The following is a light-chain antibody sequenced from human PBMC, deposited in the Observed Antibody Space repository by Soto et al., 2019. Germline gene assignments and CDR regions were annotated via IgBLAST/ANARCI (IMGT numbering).Light chain of an antibody. CDR3: QQYNNWALT. V-gene: IGKV3-15*01. J-gene: IGKJ4*01. CDR2: GAS. Sequence: EIVMTQSPATLSVSPGERATLSCRASQSVSNNLAWYQQKPGQTPRLLIYGASTRAAAIPARFSGSGSGTELTLTISSLQSEDFAVYYCQQYNNWALTFGGGTKVEIK. CDR1: QSVSNN.